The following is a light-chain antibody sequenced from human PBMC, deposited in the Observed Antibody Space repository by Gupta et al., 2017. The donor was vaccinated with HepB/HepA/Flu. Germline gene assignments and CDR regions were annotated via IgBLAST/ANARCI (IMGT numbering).Light chain of an antibody. CDR2: WAS. J-gene: IGKJ2*04. CDR1: QSVLYSSNNKNY. V-gene: IGKV4-1*01. CDR3: QQYYSTPRS. Sequence: DIVMTQSPDSLAVSLGERATINCKSSQSVLYSSNNKNYLAWYQQKPGQPPKLLIYWASTRESGVPDRFSGSGSGTDFTLTISSLQAEDVAVYYCQQYYSTPRSFGRGTKLEIK.